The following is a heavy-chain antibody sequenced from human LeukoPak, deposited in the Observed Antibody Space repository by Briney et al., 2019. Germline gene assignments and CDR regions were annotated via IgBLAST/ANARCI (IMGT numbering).Heavy chain of an antibody. J-gene: IGHJ4*02. Sequence: ASVKVSCKASGYTFTSYGISWVRQAPGQGLEWMGWISAYNGNTNYAQKLQGRVTMTTDTSTSTAYMELRSLRSDDTAVYYCARGGRRYCSSTSCSVDYWGQGTLVTVSS. CDR3: ARGGRRYCSSTSCSVDY. D-gene: IGHD2-2*01. CDR1: GYTFTSYG. CDR2: ISAYNGNT. V-gene: IGHV1-18*01.